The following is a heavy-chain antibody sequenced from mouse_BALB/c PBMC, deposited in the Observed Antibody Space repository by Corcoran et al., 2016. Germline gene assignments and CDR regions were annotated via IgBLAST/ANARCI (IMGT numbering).Heavy chain of an antibody. J-gene: IGHJ3*01. CDR2: INPYNDGT. Sequence: EVQLQQSGPELVKPGASVKMSCKASGYTFTSYVMHWVKQKPGQGLEWIGYINPYNDGTKYNEKFKGKATLTSDKSSSTAYMELSSLTSEDSAVYDCARERKHSFYDDFAYWGQGTLVTVSA. CDR1: GYTFTSYV. V-gene: IGHV1S136*01. CDR3: ARERKHSFYDDFAY. D-gene: IGHD2-3*01.